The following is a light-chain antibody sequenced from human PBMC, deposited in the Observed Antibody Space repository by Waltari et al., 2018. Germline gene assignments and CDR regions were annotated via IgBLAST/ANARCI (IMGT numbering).Light chain of an antibody. Sequence: DIQLTQSPSFLSASIGDRVTITCRASQGISRYLAWYQQKPGKAPKLLIYAASTLQSGVPSRFSGSGSVTEFTLTISSLQPEDFATYYCQELNTYPQSLTFGGGTKVEI. CDR2: AAS. CDR1: QGISRY. CDR3: QELNTYPQSLT. V-gene: IGKV1-9*01. J-gene: IGKJ4*01.